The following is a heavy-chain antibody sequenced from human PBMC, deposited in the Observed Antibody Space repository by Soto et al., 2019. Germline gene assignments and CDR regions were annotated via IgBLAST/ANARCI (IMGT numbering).Heavy chain of an antibody. J-gene: IGHJ4*02. CDR3: ARLVGSSRTYFYYFDY. CDR2: LYNTGST. D-gene: IGHD1-26*01. Sequence: SETLSLTCTVSGGSISSYYWSWIRQSPGKGLEWIGYLYNTGSTIYNPSLKSRVTISVDTSKNQFSLKLSSVTAADTAVYYCARLVGSSRTYFYYFDYWGQGTLVTVSS. CDR1: GGSISSYY. V-gene: IGHV4-59*01.